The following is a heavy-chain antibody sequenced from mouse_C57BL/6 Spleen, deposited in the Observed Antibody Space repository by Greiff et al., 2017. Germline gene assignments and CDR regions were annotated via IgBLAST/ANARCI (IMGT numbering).Heavy chain of an antibody. D-gene: IGHD2-2*01. V-gene: IGHV5-16*01. J-gene: IGHJ1*03. CDR1: GFTFSDYY. Sequence: EVQWVESEGGLVQPGSSMKLSCTASGFTFSDYYMAWVRQVPEKGLEWVANINYDGSSTYYLDSLKSRFIISRDNAKNILYLQMSSLKSEDTATYCCARERLRLYWYFDVWGTGTTVTVSS. CDR2: INYDGSST. CDR3: ARERLRLYWYFDV.